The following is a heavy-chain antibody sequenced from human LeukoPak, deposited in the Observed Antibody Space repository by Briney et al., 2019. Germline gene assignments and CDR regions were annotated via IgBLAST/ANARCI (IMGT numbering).Heavy chain of an antibody. J-gene: IGHJ5*02. CDR3: AKGTTDNWFDP. CDR2: ISGSGGST. CDR1: GFAFNNYA. D-gene: IGHD4-11*01. Sequence: PGGSLRLSCAASGFAFNNYAMSWVRQAPGKGLEWVSAISGSGGSTYYADSVKGRFTISRDNSKNTLYLQMNSLRAEDTAVYYCAKGTTDNWFDPWGQGTLVTVSS. V-gene: IGHV3-23*01.